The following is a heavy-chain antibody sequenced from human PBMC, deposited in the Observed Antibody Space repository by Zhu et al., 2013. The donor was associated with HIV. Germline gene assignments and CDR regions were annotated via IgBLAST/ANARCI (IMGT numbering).Heavy chain of an antibody. CDR3: ARFNSARVGTNKGYYFYMDV. D-gene: IGHD2-8*01. CDR2: VFHTGTA. Sequence: VQLQESGPGLVKPSETLSLTCTVSGGSISGYYWSWVRQPPGKTLEWIAYVFHTGTATYNPSLKSRLTASVDTSKNQFFLQLKSVTAADTAVYYCARFNSARVGTNKGYYFYMDVWGKGTTVAVSS. J-gene: IGHJ6*03. CDR1: GGSISGYY. V-gene: IGHV4-59*01.